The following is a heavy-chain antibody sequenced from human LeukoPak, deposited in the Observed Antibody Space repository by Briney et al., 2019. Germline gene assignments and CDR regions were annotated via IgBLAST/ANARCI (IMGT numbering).Heavy chain of an antibody. Sequence: GGSLTLSCAASGFTFSSYAMSWVRQAPGKGLEWVSAISVSGGSTYYADSVKGQFTISRDNSKNTLYLQMNSLRAEDTAVYYCAKDGYCSSTSCYRVDYYYGMDVWGQGTTVTVSS. CDR3: AKDGYCSSTSCYRVDYYYGMDV. CDR1: GFTFSSYA. V-gene: IGHV3-23*01. D-gene: IGHD2-2*03. J-gene: IGHJ6*02. CDR2: ISVSGGST.